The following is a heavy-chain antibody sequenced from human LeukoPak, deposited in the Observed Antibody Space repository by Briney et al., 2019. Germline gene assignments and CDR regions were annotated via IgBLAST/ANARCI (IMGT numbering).Heavy chain of an antibody. CDR2: INWNGGST. V-gene: IGHV3-20*04. CDR1: GFTFDDYG. CDR3: ARGVGLRFLEWLYDY. D-gene: IGHD3-3*01. J-gene: IGHJ4*02. Sequence: GGSLRLSCAASGFTFDDYGMSWVRQAPGKGLEWVSGINWNGGSTGYADSVKGRFTVSRDNAKNSLYLQMNSLRAEDTALYYYARGVGLRFLEWLYDYWGQGTLVTVSS.